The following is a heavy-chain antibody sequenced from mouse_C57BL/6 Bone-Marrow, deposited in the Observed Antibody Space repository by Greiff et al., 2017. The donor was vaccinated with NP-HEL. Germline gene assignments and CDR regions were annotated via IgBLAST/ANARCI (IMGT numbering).Heavy chain of an antibody. Sequence: VQLQQSGAELVKPGASVKLSCTASGFNIKDYYMHWVKQRTEQGLEWIGRIDPEDGETKYAPNFQGTATLTANTNSNTAYLQLSSLTSEDTAVYYCARSAIPYYYAMDYWGQGTSVTVSS. J-gene: IGHJ4*01. V-gene: IGHV14-2*01. CDR2: IDPEDGET. CDR3: ARSAIPYYYAMDY. CDR1: GFNIKDYY. D-gene: IGHD1-2*01.